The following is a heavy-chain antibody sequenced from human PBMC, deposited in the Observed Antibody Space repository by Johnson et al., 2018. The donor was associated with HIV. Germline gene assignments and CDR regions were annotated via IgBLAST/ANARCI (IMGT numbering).Heavy chain of an antibody. V-gene: IGHV3-66*01. CDR2: IYIGGSS. Sequence: MLLVESGGGLVQPGGSLRLSCAASDFTVGSIYMSWVRPAPGKGLEWVSLIYIGGSSYYADSVKGRFTISRDNAKNSLYLQMNSLRAEDTAVYYCASPLPTGTTSLDAFDIWGQGTMVTVSS. CDR1: DFTVGSIY. J-gene: IGHJ3*02. D-gene: IGHD1-7*01. CDR3: ASPLPTGTTSLDAFDI.